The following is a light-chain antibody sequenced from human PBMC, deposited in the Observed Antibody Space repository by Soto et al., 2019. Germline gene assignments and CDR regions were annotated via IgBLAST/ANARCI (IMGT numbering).Light chain of an antibody. Sequence: QSALTQPASVSGSPGQSITISCTGTSSDVGGYNYVSWYQQHPGKAPKLMIYDVSNRPSGVSNRFSGSTSGNTASLTISGLQAEDEADYYCSSYKSSSTVFGGGTQLTVL. CDR1: SSDVGGYNY. V-gene: IGLV2-14*01. CDR2: DVS. J-gene: IGLJ2*01. CDR3: SSYKSSSTV.